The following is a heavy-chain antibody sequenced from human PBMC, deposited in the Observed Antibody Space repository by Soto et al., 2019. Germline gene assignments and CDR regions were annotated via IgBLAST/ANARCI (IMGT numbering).Heavy chain of an antibody. D-gene: IGHD6-13*01. J-gene: IGHJ5*02. CDR1: GYTFTSYC. Sequence: ASVKVSCKASGYTFTSYCIHWVRQAPGQRLEWLGWINAANGDTKYSPKFQGRVTITRDTSASTAYMELSSLRSEDTAVYYCVRRHVSATGIDWFDPWGQGTLVTVSS. V-gene: IGHV1-3*01. CDR3: VRRHVSATGIDWFDP. CDR2: INAANGDT.